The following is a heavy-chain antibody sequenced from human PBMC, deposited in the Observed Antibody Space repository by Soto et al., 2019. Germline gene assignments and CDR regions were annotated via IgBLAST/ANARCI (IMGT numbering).Heavy chain of an antibody. J-gene: IGHJ4*02. V-gene: IGHV4-31*03. D-gene: IGHD2-21*01. CDR3: AIVGLHIYVHY. CDR2: IYHSGNA. CDR1: GDSIRSGNFY. Sequence: QVQLQESGPGLVEPSETLSLTCTVSGDSIRSGNFYWVWIRQHPGKGLEWIGFIYHSGNAYYNPSLESRITISIDTSKNQYSLKLTSLTAADKATYFCAIVGLHIYVHYWGQGILFTVSS.